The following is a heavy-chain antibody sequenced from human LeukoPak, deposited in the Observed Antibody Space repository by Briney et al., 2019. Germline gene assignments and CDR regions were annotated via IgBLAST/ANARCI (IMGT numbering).Heavy chain of an antibody. CDR2: INSDGSST. CDR3: ARRGPYSSGHDYYFDY. V-gene: IGHV3-74*01. Sequence: GGSLRLSCAASGFTFSSYWMHWVRQAPGKGLVWVSRINSDGSSTSYADSVKGRFTISRDNAKNTLYLQMNSLRAEDTAVYYCARRGPYSSGHDYYFDYWGQGTLVTVSS. J-gene: IGHJ4*02. D-gene: IGHD6-19*01. CDR1: GFTFSSYW.